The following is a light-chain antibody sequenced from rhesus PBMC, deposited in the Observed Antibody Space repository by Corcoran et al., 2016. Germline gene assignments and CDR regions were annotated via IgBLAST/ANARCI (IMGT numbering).Light chain of an antibody. V-gene: IGKV1-36*02. CDR3: IQGYSTPWT. J-gene: IGKJ1*01. CDR1: QGISDY. CDR2: AAS. Sequence: DIHMTQSPSSLSASVGDRVTITCRASQGISDYLSWYQQKPGKPPTHLSYAASNLESGVTSRFSVSGSGTDFTLTISSLQPEDVATYFGIQGYSTPWTFGQGTKVEIK.